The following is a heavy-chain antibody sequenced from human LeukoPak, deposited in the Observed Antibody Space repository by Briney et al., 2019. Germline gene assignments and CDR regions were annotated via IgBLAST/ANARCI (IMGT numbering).Heavy chain of an antibody. V-gene: IGHV4-34*01. D-gene: IGHD2-21*02. J-gene: IGHJ4*02. CDR2: INDSGRS. CDR3: ARGPLRGGIVVVTAIRHYFDY. Sequence: SETLSLTCGVYGGSFSGYYWSWIRQPPGKGLEWIGEINDSGRSNYNSSLKSRVTISEDTSKNQFSLKLSSVTAADTAVYYCARGPLRGGIVVVTAIRHYFDYWGQGTLVTVSS. CDR1: GGSFSGYY.